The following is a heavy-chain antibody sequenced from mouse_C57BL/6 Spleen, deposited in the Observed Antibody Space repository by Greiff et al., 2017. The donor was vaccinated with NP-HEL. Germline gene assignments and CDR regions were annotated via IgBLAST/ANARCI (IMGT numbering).Heavy chain of an antibody. CDR1: GYSFTGYF. Sequence: EVQLVESGPELVKPGDSVKISCKASGYSFTGYFMNWVMQSHGKSLEWIGRINPYNGDTFYNQKFKGKATLTVDKSSSTAHMELRSLTSEDSAVYYGARYYGSSYAMDYWGQGTSVTVSS. J-gene: IGHJ4*01. CDR3: ARYYGSSYAMDY. D-gene: IGHD1-1*01. V-gene: IGHV1-20*01. CDR2: INPYNGDT.